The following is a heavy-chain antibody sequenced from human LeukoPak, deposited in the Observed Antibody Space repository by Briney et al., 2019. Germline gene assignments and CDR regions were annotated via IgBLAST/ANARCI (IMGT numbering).Heavy chain of an antibody. CDR3: VRGGVLYLNWFDP. Sequence: SETLSLTCAVYGGSFSGYYWSWIRQPPGKGLEWIGEINHSGSTNYNPSLKSRVTISVDTSKNQFSLKLSSVTAADTAVYYCVRGGVLYLNWFDPWGQGTLVTVSS. D-gene: IGHD2-8*01. J-gene: IGHJ5*02. CDR2: INHSGST. CDR1: GGSFSGYY. V-gene: IGHV4-34*01.